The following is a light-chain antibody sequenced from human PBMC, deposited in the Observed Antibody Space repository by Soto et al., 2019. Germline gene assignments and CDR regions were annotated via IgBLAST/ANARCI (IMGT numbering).Light chain of an antibody. CDR3: QQFDSSRLT. CDR2: GAS. V-gene: IGKV3-20*01. Sequence: EIVLTESPCTLSLSPGERARLSCRASQSVNSNFLTWYQHKPGQAPRLLIYGASTRATGIPDRFSGSGSGTDFTLTISRLEPEDFAIYYCQQFDSSRLTFGGGTKVDTK. J-gene: IGKJ4*01. CDR1: QSVNSNF.